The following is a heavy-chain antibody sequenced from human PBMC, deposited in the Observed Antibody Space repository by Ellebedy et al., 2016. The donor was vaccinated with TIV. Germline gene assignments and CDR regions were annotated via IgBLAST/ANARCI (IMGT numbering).Heavy chain of an antibody. V-gene: IGHV4-38-2*02. CDR1: GYSISSGYY. Sequence: SETLSLTCTASGYSISSGYYWAWLRRPPGKGLEWIANIYHSESTYYNPSLKSRVTISVDTSKNQFSLKLSSVTAADTAVYYCARDLNPPMYYFDYWGQGALVTVSS. CDR2: IYHSEST. CDR3: ARDLNPPMYYFDY. J-gene: IGHJ4*02. D-gene: IGHD1-14*01.